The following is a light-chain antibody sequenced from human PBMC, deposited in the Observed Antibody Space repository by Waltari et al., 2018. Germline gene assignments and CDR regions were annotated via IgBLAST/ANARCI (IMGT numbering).Light chain of an antibody. CDR1: RSDVGDNNY. CDR2: DVT. V-gene: IGLV2-14*03. J-gene: IGLJ2*01. Sequence: QSALTQPASVSGSPGQSITVSCPGTRSDVGDNNYVSWYQQHPGKAPQLVISDVTNRPSGVSDRFSGSKSGNTASLTISGLRAEDEADYYCSSYTSSSTIIFGGGTKVTVL. CDR3: SSYTSSSTII.